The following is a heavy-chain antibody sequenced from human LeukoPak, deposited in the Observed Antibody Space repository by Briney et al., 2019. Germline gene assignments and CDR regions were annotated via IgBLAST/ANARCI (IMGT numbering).Heavy chain of an antibody. J-gene: IGHJ4*02. CDR3: ARIIVGATRKNVDY. D-gene: IGHD1-26*01. CDR1: GFTFSSYS. CDR2: ISSSSSTI. V-gene: IGHV3-48*01. Sequence: PGGSLRLSCAASGFTFSSYSMNWVRQAPGKGLEWVSYISSSSSTIYYADSVKGRFTTSRDNAKNSLYLQMNSLRAEDTAVYYCARIIVGATRKNVDYWGQGTLVTVSS.